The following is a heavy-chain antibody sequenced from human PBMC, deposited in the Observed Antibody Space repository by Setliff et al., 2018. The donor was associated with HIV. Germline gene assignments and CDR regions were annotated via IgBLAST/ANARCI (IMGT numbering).Heavy chain of an antibody. CDR3: ARGAPTINDY. CDR2: IIPILGIA. V-gene: IGHV1-69*10. D-gene: IGHD3-10*01. J-gene: IGHJ4*02. CDR1: RGTFSSYG. Sequence: SVKVSCRASRGTFSSYGFNWVRQAPGQGLEWMGGIIPILGIANYAQKFQDRLTITADESTSTAYMELSSLTSEDTAVYYCARGAPTINDYWGQGTLVTVSS.